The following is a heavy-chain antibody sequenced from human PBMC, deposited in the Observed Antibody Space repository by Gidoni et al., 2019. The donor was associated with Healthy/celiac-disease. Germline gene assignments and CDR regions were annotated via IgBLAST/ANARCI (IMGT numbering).Heavy chain of an antibody. CDR3: ATTPLLRFLEWLSPPDY. D-gene: IGHD3-3*01. CDR1: GFTSSSSA. CDR2: ISGSGGST. Sequence: EVQLLESGGGLVQPGGSLRLSSAASGFTSSSSAMSWVRQAPGKGLEWVSAISGSGGSTYYADSVKGRFTISRDNSKNTLYLQMNSLRAEDTAVYYCATTPLLRFLEWLSPPDYWGQGTLVTVSS. J-gene: IGHJ4*02. V-gene: IGHV3-23*01.